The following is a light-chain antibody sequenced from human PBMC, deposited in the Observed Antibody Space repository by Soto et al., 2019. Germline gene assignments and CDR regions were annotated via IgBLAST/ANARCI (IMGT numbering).Light chain of an antibody. Sequence: QSALTQPASVSGSPGQSITISCTGTSSDIGGYNYVSWYQQHPGKAPKLMIYEVSNRPSGVSNRFSGSKSGNTASLTISGLQAEDEADYYSSSYTSSSTHVVFGGGTQLTVL. CDR3: SSYTSSSTHVV. V-gene: IGLV2-14*01. CDR2: EVS. J-gene: IGLJ2*01. CDR1: SSDIGGYNY.